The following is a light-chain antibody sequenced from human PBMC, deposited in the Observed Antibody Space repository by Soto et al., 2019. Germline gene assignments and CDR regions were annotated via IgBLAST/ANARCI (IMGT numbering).Light chain of an antibody. CDR2: AAS. V-gene: IGKV1-39*01. J-gene: IGKJ2*01. CDR3: QQSYSTPPYT. CDR1: QSISSY. Sequence: DIQMTKSPSSLSASVGDRVTITCRASQSISSYLNWYQQKPGKAPKLLIYAASSLQSGVPSRFSGSGSGTDFTLTISSLQPEDFATYYCQQSYSTPPYTFGQGTKLDIK.